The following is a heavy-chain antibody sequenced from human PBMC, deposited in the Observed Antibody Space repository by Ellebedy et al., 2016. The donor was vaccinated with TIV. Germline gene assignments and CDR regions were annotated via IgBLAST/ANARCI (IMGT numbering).Heavy chain of an antibody. CDR1: GDSIVSDHNY. V-gene: IGHV4-31*03. J-gene: IGHJ6*02. D-gene: IGHD3-22*01. CDR3: ARAKNDSGGHYYYYYTMDV. Sequence: MPSETLSLTCTVSGDSIVSDHNYWSWIRQLPGEGLEWIGDINYSGATYYSPSLKSRVSMSIDTSNNQVSLNLSSVTAADSAVYYCARAKNDSGGHYYYYYTMDVWGQGTTVTVSS. CDR2: INYSGAT.